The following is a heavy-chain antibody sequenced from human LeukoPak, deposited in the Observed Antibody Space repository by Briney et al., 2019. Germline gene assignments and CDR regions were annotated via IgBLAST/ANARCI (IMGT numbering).Heavy chain of an antibody. Sequence: GGSLRLSCAASGFTFDDYTMHWVRQAPGKGLEWVAVISYDGSNKYYADSVKGRFTISRDNSKNTLYLQMNSLRAEDTAVYYCARDVLVGGWLYGMDVWGQGTTVTVSS. CDR1: GFTFDDYT. V-gene: IGHV3-30-3*01. D-gene: IGHD2-15*01. J-gene: IGHJ6*02. CDR2: ISYDGSNK. CDR3: ARDVLVGGWLYGMDV.